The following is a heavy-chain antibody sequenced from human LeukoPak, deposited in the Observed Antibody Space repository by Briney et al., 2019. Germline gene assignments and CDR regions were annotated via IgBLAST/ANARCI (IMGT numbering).Heavy chain of an antibody. J-gene: IGHJ3*02. CDR1: GFTFSSYW. CDR2: IKQDGSEK. D-gene: IGHD1-26*01. V-gene: IGHV3-7*01. Sequence: GGSLRLSCAASGFTFSSYWMSWVRQAPGKGLEWVANIKQDGSEKYYVDSVKGRFTISRDNAKNSLYLQMNSLRAEDTAVYYCARDREWELADVFDIWGQGTMVTVSS. CDR3: ARDREWELADVFDI.